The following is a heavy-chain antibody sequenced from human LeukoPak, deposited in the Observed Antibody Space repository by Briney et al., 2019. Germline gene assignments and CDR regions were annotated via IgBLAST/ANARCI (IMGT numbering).Heavy chain of an antibody. V-gene: IGHV3-7*05. CDR3: ANTVGHYSHN. CDR2: IHQDGSET. D-gene: IGHD4-11*01. Sequence: GGSLRLSCAASGFTFTKYWMAWVRQAPAKGLEWVASIHQDGSETHSIDSGRFTISRDNAKNSLYLQMSSLRDEDTAVYYCANTVGHYSHNWGQGTLVTVSS. CDR1: GFTFTKYW. J-gene: IGHJ4*02.